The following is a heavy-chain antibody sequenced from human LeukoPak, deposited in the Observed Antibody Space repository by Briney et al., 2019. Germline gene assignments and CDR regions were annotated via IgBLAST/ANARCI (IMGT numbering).Heavy chain of an antibody. J-gene: IGHJ4*02. D-gene: IGHD4/OR15-4a*01. CDR3: ARGLSHHFDY. CDR2: ISSSSSYI. CDR1: GFTFSSYS. V-gene: IGHV3-21*01. Sequence: GGSLRPSCAASGFTFSSYSMNWVRQAPGKGLEWVSSISSSSSYIYYADSVKGRFTISRDNAKNSLYLQMNSLRAEDTAVYYCARGLSHHFDYWGQGTLVTVSS.